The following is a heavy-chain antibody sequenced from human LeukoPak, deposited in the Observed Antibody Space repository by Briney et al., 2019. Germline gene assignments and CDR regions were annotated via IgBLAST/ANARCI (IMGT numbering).Heavy chain of an antibody. Sequence: SGGSLRLSCAASGFTFSSYSMNWVRQAPGKGLEWVSSIIVSGYIYYADSVKGRFTISRDNAKNSLYLQMNSLRAEDTAVYYCARDPPVAMVRGVTHKYYFDYWGQGTLVTVSS. J-gene: IGHJ4*02. D-gene: IGHD3-10*01. CDR3: ARDPPVAMVRGVTHKYYFDY. CDR1: GFTFSSYS. CDR2: IIVSGYI. V-gene: IGHV3-21*01.